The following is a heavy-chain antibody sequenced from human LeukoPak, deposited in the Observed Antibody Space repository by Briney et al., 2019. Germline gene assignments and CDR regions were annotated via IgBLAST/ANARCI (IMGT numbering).Heavy chain of an antibody. CDR1: GFDFESYT. CDR2: ISATSSDI. D-gene: IGHD6-19*01. CDR3: AKDLQWLVSGVGFDY. J-gene: IGHJ4*02. V-gene: IGHV3-21*04. Sequence: GGSLRLSCAASGFDFESYTMTWVRQAPGKGLEWVSLISATSSDINYAESVRGRFTITRDNAKNSLFLQMDSLRAEDTAVYYCAKDLQWLVSGVGFDYWGQGTLVTVSS.